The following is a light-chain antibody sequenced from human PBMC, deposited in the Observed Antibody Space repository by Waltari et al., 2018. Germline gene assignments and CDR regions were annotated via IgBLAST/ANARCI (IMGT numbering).Light chain of an antibody. CDR1: QTVLYSSNNKDY. J-gene: IGKJ2*01. CDR2: WAS. Sequence: DIVMTQSPDSLAVSLGARATIDCKSNQTVLYSSNNKDYLAWYQQKPGQPPKLVFYWASTRESGVPDRFSASGSGTDFTLTISSLQAEDVAVYDCQQYYSSPYTFGQGTKLEIK. V-gene: IGKV4-1*01. CDR3: QQYYSSPYT.